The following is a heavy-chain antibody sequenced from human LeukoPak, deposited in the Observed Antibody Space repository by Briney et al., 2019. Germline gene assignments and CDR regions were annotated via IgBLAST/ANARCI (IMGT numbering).Heavy chain of an antibody. Sequence: GGSLRLSCAASGFTFNTYWMTWVRQAPGKGLEWVANVKQDGSEGHYVDSVKGRFTVSRDNAENSLYLQLSNLRVEDTAVYYCVTRLCSISACRASSYLSFDVWGKGTTVTVSS. CDR1: GFTFNTYW. CDR2: VKQDGSEG. D-gene: IGHD3-10*02. V-gene: IGHV3-7*01. J-gene: IGHJ6*04. CDR3: VTRLCSISACRASSYLSFDV.